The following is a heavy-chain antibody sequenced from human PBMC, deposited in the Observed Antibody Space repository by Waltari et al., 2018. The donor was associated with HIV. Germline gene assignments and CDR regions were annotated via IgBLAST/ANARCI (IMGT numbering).Heavy chain of an antibody. CDR1: GFTFSSYW. CDR2: KKKDGSEK. Sequence: EVQLVESGGGLVQPGGSLRLSCEASGFTFSSYWMEWVRQAPGKGLEGVANKKKDGSEKYYVDSVKVRFTISRDYAKNSLYLQMTSLRAEDTAVYYCARQLWFGELSSGMDVWGQGTTVNVSS. CDR3: ARQLWFGELSSGMDV. V-gene: IGHV3-7*01. D-gene: IGHD3-10*01. J-gene: IGHJ6*02.